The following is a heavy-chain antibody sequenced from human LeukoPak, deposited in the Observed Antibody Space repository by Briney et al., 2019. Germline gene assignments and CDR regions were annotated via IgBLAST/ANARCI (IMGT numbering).Heavy chain of an antibody. CDR1: GFTFSNAW. D-gene: IGHD5-18*01. Sequence: PGGSLRLSCAASGFTFSNAWMSWVRQAPGKGLEWVSYISSSGSTIYYADSVKGRLTISRDNSKNTLYLQMNSLRAEDTAVYYCAKDGAYNYGQKSAEYFQHWGQGTLVTVSS. CDR3: AKDGAYNYGQKSAEYFQH. J-gene: IGHJ1*01. V-gene: IGHV3-11*01. CDR2: ISSSGSTI.